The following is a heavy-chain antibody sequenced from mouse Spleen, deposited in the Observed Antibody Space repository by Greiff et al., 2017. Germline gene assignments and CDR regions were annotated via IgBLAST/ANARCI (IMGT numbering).Heavy chain of an antibody. CDR2: INPNNGGT. CDR3: ARGAY. V-gene: IGHV1-54*01. J-gene: IGHJ3*01. CDR1: GYAFTNYL. Sequence: VQLQQSGAELVRPGTSVKVSCKASGYAFTNYLIEWVKQRPGQGLEWIGDINPNNGGTIYNQKFKGKATLTVDKSSSTAYMELRSLTSEDTAVYYCARGAYWGQGTLVTVSA.